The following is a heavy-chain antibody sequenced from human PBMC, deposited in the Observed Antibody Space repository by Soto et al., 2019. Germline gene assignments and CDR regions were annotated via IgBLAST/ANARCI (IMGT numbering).Heavy chain of an antibody. J-gene: IGHJ5*02. CDR1: GITLSNYA. D-gene: IGHD6-19*01. CDR3: AKGSGEVPTNWFDP. CDR2: VSRRGAAT. V-gene: IGHV3-23*01. Sequence: EVQLLESGEGWEQPGGSRGPSLPPSGITLSNYAMIGVPQVPGQGLDWVAGVSRRGAATYYADSVKGRFTISRDNSKNTLSLQMNSLRAEDTALYYCAKGSGEVPTNWFDPWGQGTLVTVSS.